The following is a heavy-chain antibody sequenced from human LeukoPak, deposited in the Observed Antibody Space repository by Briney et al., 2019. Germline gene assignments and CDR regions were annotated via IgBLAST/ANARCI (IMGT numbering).Heavy chain of an antibody. CDR3: ARLNWGSRWYFDY. D-gene: IGHD7-27*01. J-gene: IGHJ4*02. Sequence: ASVTVSCKASGYTFTGYYMHWVRQAPGQGLEWMGWINPNSGGTNYAQKFQGRVTMTRDTSISTAYMELSRLRSDDTAVYYCARLNWGSRWYFDYWGQGTLVTVSS. CDR2: INPNSGGT. V-gene: IGHV1-2*02. CDR1: GYTFTGYY.